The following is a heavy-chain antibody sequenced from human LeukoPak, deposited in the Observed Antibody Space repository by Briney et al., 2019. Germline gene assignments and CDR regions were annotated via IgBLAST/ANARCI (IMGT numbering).Heavy chain of an antibody. CDR3: ARDYYGSGRVHLPVGFDP. D-gene: IGHD3-10*01. CDR2: INPNSGGT. Sequence: ASVKVSCKASGYTFTGYYMHWVRQAPGQGLEWMGWINPNSGGTNYAQKFQGRVTTTRDTSISTAYMELSRLRSDDTAVYYCARDYYGSGRVHLPVGFDPWGQGTLVTVSS. V-gene: IGHV1-2*02. CDR1: GYTFTGYY. J-gene: IGHJ5*02.